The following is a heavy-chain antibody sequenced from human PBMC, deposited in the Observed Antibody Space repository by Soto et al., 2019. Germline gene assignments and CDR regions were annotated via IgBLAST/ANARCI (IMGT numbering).Heavy chain of an antibody. V-gene: IGHV4-61*01. CDR2: IYYSGTT. D-gene: IGHD2-2*01. CDR1: GGSVSSVTYY. Sequence: QVQLQESGPGLVPPSETLSLTCTVSGGSVSSVTYYWTWIRQPPGKGLEWIGYIYYSGTTNYNPSLQSRVTISADTSTNQLSLKLNSVSAADTAVYYCAREFGGYCTATSCYQLDGWGQGTTVTVSS. J-gene: IGHJ6*02. CDR3: AREFGGYCTATSCYQLDG.